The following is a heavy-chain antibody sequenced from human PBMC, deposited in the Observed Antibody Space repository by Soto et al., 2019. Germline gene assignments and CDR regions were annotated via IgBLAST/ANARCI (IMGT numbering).Heavy chain of an antibody. D-gene: IGHD5-18*01. CDR1: GGSISSGGYY. CDR2: IYYRGST. J-gene: IGHJ5*02. Sequence: QVQLQESGPGLVKPSQTLSLTCTVSGGSISSGGYYWSWIRQHPGKGLEWIGYIYYRGSTYYNPSLKSRVTISVDTSKNQFSLKLSSVTAADTSVHYCARDPGWSHGYSNWFDPWGQGTLVTVSS. CDR3: ARDPGWSHGYSNWFDP. V-gene: IGHV4-31*03.